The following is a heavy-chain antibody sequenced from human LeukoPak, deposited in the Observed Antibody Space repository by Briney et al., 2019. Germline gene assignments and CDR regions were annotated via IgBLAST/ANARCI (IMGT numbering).Heavy chain of an antibody. J-gene: IGHJ4*02. CDR2: IYPGDSDT. CDR3: ASAYSYIHFDY. CDR1: GYNFANYW. Sequence: PGESLKISCKGSGYNFANYWIGWVRQMPGKGLERMGIIYPGDSDTRYSPSFQGHVTISADKSINTAYLQWSSLKASDTAMYYCASAYSYIHFDYWGQGTLVTVSS. V-gene: IGHV5-51*01. D-gene: IGHD5-18*01.